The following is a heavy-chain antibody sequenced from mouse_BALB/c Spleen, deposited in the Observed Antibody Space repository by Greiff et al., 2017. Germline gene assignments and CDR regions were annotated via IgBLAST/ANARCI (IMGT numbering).Heavy chain of an antibody. CDR1: GYTFTSYW. Sequence: QVQLQQSGAELAKPGASVKMSCKASGYTFTSYWMHWVKQRPGQGLEWIGYINPSTGYTEYNQKFKDKATLTADKSSSTAYMQLSSLTSEDSAVYYCARGGSSGYGGFAYWGQGTLVTVSA. CDR2: INPSTGYT. V-gene: IGHV1-7*01. CDR3: ARGGSSGYGGFAY. J-gene: IGHJ3*01. D-gene: IGHD3-1*01.